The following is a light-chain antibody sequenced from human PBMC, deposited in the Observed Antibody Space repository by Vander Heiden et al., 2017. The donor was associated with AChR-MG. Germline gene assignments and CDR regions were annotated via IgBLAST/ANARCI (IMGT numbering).Light chain of an antibody. CDR1: QSINKF. CDR3: QQTDTSPRA. Sequence: DIQMTQSPSSLSASVGDRVTIACRASQSINKFLNWYQQKPGRAPKLLLYASSNLQRGVPPRFSGSGSGTEFTLTISRLQLEDFATYFCQQTDTSPRAFGQGTKVETK. CDR2: ASS. V-gene: IGKV1-39*01. J-gene: IGKJ1*01.